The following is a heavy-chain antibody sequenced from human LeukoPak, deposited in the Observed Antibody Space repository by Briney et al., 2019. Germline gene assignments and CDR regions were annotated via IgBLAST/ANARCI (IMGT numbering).Heavy chain of an antibody. CDR1: GGTFSSYT. D-gene: IGHD3-10*01. J-gene: IGHJ4*02. Sequence: ASVKVSCKASGGTFSSYTICWVRQAPGQGLEWMGRIIPILGIANYAQKFQGRVTITADKSTSTAYMELSSLRSEDTAVYYCARDMVRGVITGYYFDYWGQGTLVTVSS. V-gene: IGHV1-69*04. CDR3: ARDMVRGVITGYYFDY. CDR2: IIPILGIA.